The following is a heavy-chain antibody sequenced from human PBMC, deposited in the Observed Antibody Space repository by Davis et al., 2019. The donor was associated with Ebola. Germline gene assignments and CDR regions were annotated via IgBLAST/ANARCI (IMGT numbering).Heavy chain of an antibody. CDR1: GDTFTSYA. CDR2: INAGNGNT. Sequence: ASVKVSCKASGDTFTSYAMHWVRQAPGQRLEWMGWINAGNGNTKYSQKFQGRVTITRDTSASTAYMELSNLRSEDTAVYYCAIAGSGNFYFDYWGQGTLVTVSS. V-gene: IGHV1-3*01. D-gene: IGHD3-10*01. CDR3: AIAGSGNFYFDY. J-gene: IGHJ4*02.